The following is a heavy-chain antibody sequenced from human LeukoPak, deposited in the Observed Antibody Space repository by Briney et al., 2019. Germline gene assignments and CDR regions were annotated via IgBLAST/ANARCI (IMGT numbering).Heavy chain of an antibody. CDR3: ARNSRPSLRPGVYDSTVTSAFDI. CDR1: GGSISSYY. V-gene: IGHV4-59*01. Sequence: PSETLSLTCTVSGGSISSYYWSWIRQPPGKGLEWIGYIYYSGSTNYNPSLKSRVTISVDTSKNQFSLKLSSVTAADTAVYYCARNSRPSLRPGVYDSTVTSAFDIWGQGTMVTVSS. J-gene: IGHJ3*02. D-gene: IGHD3-22*01. CDR2: IYYSGST.